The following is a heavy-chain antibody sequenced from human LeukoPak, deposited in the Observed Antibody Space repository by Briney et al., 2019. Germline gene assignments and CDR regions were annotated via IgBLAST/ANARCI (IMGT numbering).Heavy chain of an antibody. CDR3: ASHQGGPTNDN. CDR1: GGSIRSFY. V-gene: IGHV4-59*08. D-gene: IGHD2-15*01. CDR2: ISYSGST. J-gene: IGHJ1*01. Sequence: SETLSLTCTVSGGSIRSFYWRWIRQPPGKGLEWFGYISYSGSTNYNASLESRVTMSVDTSKNQFSLNLNSVTAADTAVYYCASHQGGPTNDNSGQGTLVTVSS.